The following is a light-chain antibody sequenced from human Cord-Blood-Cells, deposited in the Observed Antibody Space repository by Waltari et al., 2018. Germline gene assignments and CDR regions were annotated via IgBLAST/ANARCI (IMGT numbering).Light chain of an antibody. J-gene: IGLJ3*02. V-gene: IGLV6-57*01. CDR3: QSYDSSNQV. CDR1: SGSIASNY. CDR2: EDN. Sequence: NFMLTQPHSVSESPGKTVTISCTRSSGSIASNYVQRYQQRPGSSPTTVIYEDNQRPSGVPDRFSGSIDSSSNSASLTSSGLKTEDEADYYCQSYDSSNQVFGGGTKLTVL.